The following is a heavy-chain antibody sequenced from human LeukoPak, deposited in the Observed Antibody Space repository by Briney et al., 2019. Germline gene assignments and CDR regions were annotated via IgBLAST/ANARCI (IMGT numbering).Heavy chain of an antibody. J-gene: IGHJ5*02. V-gene: IGHV3-53*01. CDR2: IYSGGST. D-gene: IGHD6-19*01. CDR3: ARGPPPGSSGWNSADQNNWFDP. CDR1: GFTVSDNY. Sequence: GGSLRLSCAASGFTVSDNYMSWVRQAPGKGLEWVSVIYSGGSTHYADSVKGRFTISRDNSKNTLDLQMNSLRVEDTAVYYCARGPPPGSSGWNSADQNNWFDPWCQGTLVTVSS.